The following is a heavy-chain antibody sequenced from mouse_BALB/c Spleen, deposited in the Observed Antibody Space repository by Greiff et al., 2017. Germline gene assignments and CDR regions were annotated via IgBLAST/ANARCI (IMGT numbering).Heavy chain of an antibody. Sequence: EVNLVESGGGLVQPGGSLRLSCATSGFTFTDYYMSWVRQPPGKALEWLGFIRNKANGYTTEYSASVKGRFTISRDNSQSILYLQMNTLRAEDSATYYCARENYYGSRDYAMDYWGQGTSVTVSS. D-gene: IGHD1-1*01. CDR1: GFTFTDYY. V-gene: IGHV7-3*02. J-gene: IGHJ4*01. CDR3: ARENYYGSRDYAMDY. CDR2: IRNKANGYTT.